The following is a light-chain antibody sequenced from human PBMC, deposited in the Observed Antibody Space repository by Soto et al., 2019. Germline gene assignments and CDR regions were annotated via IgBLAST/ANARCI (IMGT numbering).Light chain of an antibody. CDR3: QQYDNWPPMYT. V-gene: IGKV3D-15*01. J-gene: IGKJ2*01. CDR1: QSVSSN. CDR2: DAS. Sequence: EIVLTQSPATLSLSPGERATLSCWASQSVSSNLVWYQQRPGQAPRLLIYDASNRATGIPARFSGYGSGTEFTLTISSLQSEDFAVYYCQQYDNWPPMYTFGQGTKVDIK.